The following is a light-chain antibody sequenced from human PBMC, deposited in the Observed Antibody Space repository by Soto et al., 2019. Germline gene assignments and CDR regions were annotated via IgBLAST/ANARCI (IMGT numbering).Light chain of an antibody. CDR2: DVS. CDR1: QTINGR. CDR3: QQSRVYPYT. J-gene: IGKJ2*01. Sequence: DIQMTQSPSTLSASIGDRVTITCRASQTINGRLAWYQQKPGRPPKLLIYDVSFLESGTPSRFSGSGSGTDCTLSISSLPPDNFATFHCQQSRVYPYTFGQGSSLDIQ. V-gene: IGKV1-5*01.